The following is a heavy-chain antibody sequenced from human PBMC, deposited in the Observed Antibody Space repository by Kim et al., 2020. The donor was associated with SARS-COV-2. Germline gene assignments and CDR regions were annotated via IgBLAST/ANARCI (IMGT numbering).Heavy chain of an antibody. CDR2: IYYSGST. CDR3: ARRDSSSWVDY. J-gene: IGHJ4*02. Sequence: SETLSLTCTVSGGSVSSGSYYWSWIRQPPGKGLEWIGYIYYSGSTNYNPSLKSRVTISVDTSKNQFSLKLSSVTAADTAVYYCARRDSSSWVDYWGQGTLVTVSS. CDR1: GGSVSSGSYY. D-gene: IGHD6-13*01. V-gene: IGHV4-61*01.